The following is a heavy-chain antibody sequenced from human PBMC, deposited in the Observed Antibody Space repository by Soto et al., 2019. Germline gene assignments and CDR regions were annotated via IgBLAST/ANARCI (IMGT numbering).Heavy chain of an antibody. CDR1: GFTFSSYG. J-gene: IGHJ3*02. Sequence: GGSLRLSCAASGFTFSSYGMHWVRQAPGKGLEWVAVIWYDGSNKYYADSVKGRFTISRDNSKNTLYLQMNSLRAEDTAVYYCARDYRYYGSRSYYWLSDDAFDIWGQGTMVTVSS. D-gene: IGHD3-10*01. CDR2: IWYDGSNK. CDR3: ARDYRYYGSRSYYWLSDDAFDI. V-gene: IGHV3-33*01.